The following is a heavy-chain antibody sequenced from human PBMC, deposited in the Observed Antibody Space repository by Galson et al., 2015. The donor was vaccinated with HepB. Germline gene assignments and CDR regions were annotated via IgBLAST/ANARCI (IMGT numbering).Heavy chain of an antibody. D-gene: IGHD6-13*01. CDR3: RKGGSAAGTRSDY. Sequence: SLRLSCAASGFTFGDYAMSWVRQAPGKGLEWVGFIRSKAYGGTTEYAASVKGRFTISRDDSKSIAYLQMNSLKTEDTAVYYCRKGGSAAGTRSDYWGQGTLVTVSS. CDR1: GFTFGDYA. J-gene: IGHJ4*02. V-gene: IGHV3-49*04. CDR2: IRSKAYGGTT.